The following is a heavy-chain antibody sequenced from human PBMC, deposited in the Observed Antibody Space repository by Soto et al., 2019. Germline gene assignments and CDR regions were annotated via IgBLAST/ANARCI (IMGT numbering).Heavy chain of an antibody. V-gene: IGHV3-23*01. J-gene: IGHJ4*02. CDR1: GFTFSNYV. Sequence: GGSLRLSCAASGFTFSNYVMSWFRQAPGKGPEWVSSISGSGGSTYYADSVKGRFTVSRDNSKSTHYLQMNSLRTEDTAVYYCAKSPSLRAAAGSFDYWGRGTLVTVSS. D-gene: IGHD6-13*01. CDR3: AKSPSLRAAAGSFDY. CDR2: ISGSGGST.